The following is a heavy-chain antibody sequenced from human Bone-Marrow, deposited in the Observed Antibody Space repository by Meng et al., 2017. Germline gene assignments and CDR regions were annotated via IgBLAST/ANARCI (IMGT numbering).Heavy chain of an antibody. D-gene: IGHD1-26*01. Sequence: VQAREPGPGLVQPSGPLSLPCAVSGGSLSSSNWWSWVRQPPGKGLEWIGEIYHSGSTNYNPSLKSRVTISVDKSKNQFSLKLSSVTAADTAVYYCARGQYFSWWELLPAFWFDPWGQGTLVTVSS. CDR1: GGSLSSSNW. CDR3: ARGQYFSWWELLPAFWFDP. V-gene: IGHV4-4*02. J-gene: IGHJ5*02. CDR2: IYHSGST.